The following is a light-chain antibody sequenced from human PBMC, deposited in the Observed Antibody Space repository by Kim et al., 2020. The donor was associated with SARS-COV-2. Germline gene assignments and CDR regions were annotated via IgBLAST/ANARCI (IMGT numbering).Light chain of an antibody. J-gene: IGLJ2*01. CDR1: SSDVGGYDF. CDR3: SSYSSATTYI. Sequence: QSALTQPASVSGSPGQSITMSCTGTSSDVGGYDFVSWYQRHPDKAPKLLIYGVTKRPSGISFRFSGSKSDNTASLTISGLLPEDEADYYCSSYSSATTYIFGGGTKVTVL. V-gene: IGLV2-14*03. CDR2: GVT.